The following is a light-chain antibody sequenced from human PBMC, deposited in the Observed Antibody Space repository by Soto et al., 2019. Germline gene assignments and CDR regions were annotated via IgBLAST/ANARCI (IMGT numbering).Light chain of an antibody. CDR3: SSNNISSASQV. CDR1: ISDFVVYNY. V-gene: IGLV2-14*01. J-gene: IGLJ1*01. CDR2: GVS. Sequence: QSVLTQPASVSGSPGQSITISCTGTISDFVVYNYVSWYQQHPGKAPKLMIYGVSNRPSGVSNRFSGYKSGNTASLTISGLQADDEADYYCSSNNISSASQVFGNGTKLTV.